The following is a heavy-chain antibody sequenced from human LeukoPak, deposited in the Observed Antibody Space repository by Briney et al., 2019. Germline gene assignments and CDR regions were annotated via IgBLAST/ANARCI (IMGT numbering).Heavy chain of an antibody. J-gene: IGHJ2*01. CDR2: FYSSGTT. Sequence: PSETLPLTCAISGASVSGYYWSWIRQPPGKELEWIGYFYSSGTTKYNPSLNNRVNISVDTSKNQFSLRLTSVTAADTAVYYCARFIGLYWSFGLWGRGTLVTVSS. V-gene: IGHV4-59*08. CDR3: ARFIGLYWSFGL. CDR1: GASVSGYY.